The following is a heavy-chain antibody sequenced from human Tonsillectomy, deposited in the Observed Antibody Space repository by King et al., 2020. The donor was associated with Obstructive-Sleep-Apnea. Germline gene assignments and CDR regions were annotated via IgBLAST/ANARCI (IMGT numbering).Heavy chain of an antibody. CDR3: AQRPRSWHNWFDP. CDR2: MYCECDQ. CDR1: CFSLRTSGVG. V-gene: IGHV2-5*02. Sequence: TLKESVPKLVKTTQTLTLTCTFSCFSLRTSGVGVGWILQPPQKALEWLSPMYCECDQRSSPSLKSKLTITKDTSKNQVVLTMTNMDPVDTATYYCAQRPRSWHNWFDPWGQGTLVTVSS. J-gene: IGHJ5*02. D-gene: IGHD6-13*01.